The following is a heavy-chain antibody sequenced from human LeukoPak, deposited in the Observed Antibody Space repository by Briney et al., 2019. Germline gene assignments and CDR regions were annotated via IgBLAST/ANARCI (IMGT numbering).Heavy chain of an antibody. Sequence: SETLSLTCTVYGGSFSGYYWSWIRQPPGKGLEWIGEINYSGSTNYNPSLKSRVTISVDTSKNQFSLKLSSVTAADTAVYYCAGGRVATSYWGQGTLVTVSS. V-gene: IGHV4-34*01. D-gene: IGHD5-12*01. CDR2: INYSGST. CDR3: AGGRVATSY. J-gene: IGHJ4*02. CDR1: GGSFSGYY.